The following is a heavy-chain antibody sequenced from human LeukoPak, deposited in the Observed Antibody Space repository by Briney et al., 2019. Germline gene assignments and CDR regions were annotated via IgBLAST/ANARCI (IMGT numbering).Heavy chain of an antibody. J-gene: IGHJ4*02. CDR1: GGSISSGGYY. CDR2: IYHSGST. V-gene: IGHV4-30-2*01. Sequence: PSETLSLTCTVSGGSISSGGYYWSWIRQPPGKGLEWIGYIYHSGSTYYNPSLKSRVTISVDRSKNQFSLKLSSVTAADTAVFYCARGPYSSSWYYFDYWGQGTLVTVSS. D-gene: IGHD6-13*01. CDR3: ARGPYSSSWYYFDY.